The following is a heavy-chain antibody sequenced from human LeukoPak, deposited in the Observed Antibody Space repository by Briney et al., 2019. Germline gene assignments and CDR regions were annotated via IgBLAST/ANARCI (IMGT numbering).Heavy chain of an antibody. CDR1: GFTFSSYG. CDR2: IWYDGSNK. CDR3: AKEEGGYYGSGGAPAPYYYYGMDV. V-gene: IGHV3-30*02. J-gene: IGHJ6*02. Sequence: PGGSLRLSCAASGFTFSSYGMHWVRQAPGKGLEWVAVIWYDGSNKYYADSVKGRFTISRDNSKNTLYLQMNSLRAEDTAVYYCAKEEGGYYGSGGAPAPYYYYGMDVWGQGTTVTVSS. D-gene: IGHD3-10*01.